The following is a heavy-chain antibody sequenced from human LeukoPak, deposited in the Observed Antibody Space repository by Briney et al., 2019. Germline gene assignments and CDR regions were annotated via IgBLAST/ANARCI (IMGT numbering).Heavy chain of an antibody. D-gene: IGHD3-22*01. J-gene: IGHJ4*02. CDR2: ISYDGSNK. CDR1: GVTSSSYA. Sequence: GGSLRLSCAASGVTSSSYAMHWVRQAPGKGLEWVAVISYDGSNKYYADSVKGRFTISRDNSKNTLYLQMNSLRAEDTAVYYCARDGGYYDSSGYYGYWGQGTLVTVSS. V-gene: IGHV3-30-3*01. CDR3: ARDGGYYDSSGYYGY.